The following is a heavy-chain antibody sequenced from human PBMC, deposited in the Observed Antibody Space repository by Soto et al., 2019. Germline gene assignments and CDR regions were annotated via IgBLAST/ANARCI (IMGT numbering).Heavy chain of an antibody. Sequence: GSLILACAASGFTFSSYWMSWVRQAPGKGLEWVANIKQDGSEKYYVNSVKGRFTISRDNAKNSLYLQMNSLRAEDTAVYYCARRGAYDFWSGYYFSLYYGMDVWGQGTTVTVSS. D-gene: IGHD3-3*01. V-gene: IGHV3-7*01. J-gene: IGHJ6*02. CDR1: GFTFSSYW. CDR2: IKQDGSEK. CDR3: ARRGAYDFWSGYYFSLYYGMDV.